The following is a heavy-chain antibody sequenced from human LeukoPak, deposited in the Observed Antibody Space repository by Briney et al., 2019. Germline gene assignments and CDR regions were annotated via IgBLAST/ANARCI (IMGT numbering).Heavy chain of an antibody. V-gene: IGHV3-33*01. CDR3: ARAPTRYYYFDY. D-gene: IGHD1-26*01. Sequence: GRSLRLSCAPSGFTLTSYGMHWVRQAPGKGLEWVAVIWYDGSNKYYPATVKGRFTMSRDNSKNTLYMQMNSLRAEDTAVYYCARAPTRYYYFDYWGQGTLVTVSS. CDR2: IWYDGSNK. CDR1: GFTLTSYG. J-gene: IGHJ4*02.